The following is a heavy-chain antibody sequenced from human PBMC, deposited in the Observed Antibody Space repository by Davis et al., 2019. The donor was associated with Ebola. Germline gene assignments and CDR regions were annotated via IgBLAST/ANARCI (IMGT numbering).Heavy chain of an antibody. D-gene: IGHD3-10*01. CDR3: ARVLSITMVRDDGMDV. V-gene: IGHV4-39*07. Sequence: GSLRLSCTVSGVSIGSSAYYWGWFRQPPGQGLEWTGSFYYSGSTYYNPSLKSRVTISVDTSKNQFSLKLSSVTAADTAVYYCARVLSITMVRDDGMDVWGQGTTVTVSS. CDR1: GVSIGSSAYY. J-gene: IGHJ6*02. CDR2: FYYSGST.